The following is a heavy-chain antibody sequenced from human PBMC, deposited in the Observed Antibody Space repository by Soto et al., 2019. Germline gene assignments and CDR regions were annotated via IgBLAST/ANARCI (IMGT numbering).Heavy chain of an antibody. Sequence: GGSLRLSCAASGFTLSNYGMHWVRQAPSKGLEWVAIIWHDGNNKYYADSVRGRFIISRDNSKNRLYLQMNSLRAEDTAVYYCASDLVGASDSYGLDVWGQGTPVTVSS. CDR3: ASDLVGASDSYGLDV. V-gene: IGHV3-33*01. CDR2: IWHDGNNK. CDR1: GFTLSNYG. D-gene: IGHD1-26*01. J-gene: IGHJ6*02.